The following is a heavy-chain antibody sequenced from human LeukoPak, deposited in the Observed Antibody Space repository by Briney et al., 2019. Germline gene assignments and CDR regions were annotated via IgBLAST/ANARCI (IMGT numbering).Heavy chain of an antibody. CDR1: AFTFSSHT. CDR2: IGFSTTYI. CDR3: ARDINSVAFDM. J-gene: IGHJ3*02. D-gene: IGHD1-1*01. Sequence: GGSLRLSCAGSAFTFSSHTINWVRQAPGRGLEWVSCIGFSTTYIHYADSVKGRFTVTRDNAQGSVSLQMNSLTAEDTAVYYCARDINSVAFDMWGQGTVVTVSS. V-gene: IGHV3-21*01.